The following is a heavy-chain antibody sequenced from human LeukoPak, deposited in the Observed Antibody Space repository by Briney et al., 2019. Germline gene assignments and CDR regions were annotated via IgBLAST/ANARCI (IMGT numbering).Heavy chain of an antibody. Sequence: GGSLRLSCVGSGFTFSSYWMSWVRQAPGKGLEWVANINQDGSEKYDVDSAKGRFTISRDNAKNSLYLQMNSLRVEDTAMYYCARVGGGDGSGWSTTDYWGQGTLVTVSS. V-gene: IGHV3-7*01. J-gene: IGHJ4*02. CDR3: ARVGGGDGSGWSTTDY. CDR1: GFTFSSYW. D-gene: IGHD6-19*01. CDR2: INQDGSEK.